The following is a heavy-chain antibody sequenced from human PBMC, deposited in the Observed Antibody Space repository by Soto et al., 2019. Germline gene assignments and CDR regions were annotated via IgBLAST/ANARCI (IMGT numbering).Heavy chain of an antibody. CDR1: GYTFTSYY. CDR3: ARESIIVVVPAALYYYYGMDV. Sequence: ASVKVSCKASGYTFTSYYMHWVRQAPGQGLERMGIINPSGGSTSYAQKFQGRVTMTRDTSTSTVYMELSSLRSEDTAVYYCARESIIVVVPAALYYYYGMDVWGQGTTVTVSS. D-gene: IGHD2-2*01. J-gene: IGHJ6*02. CDR2: INPSGGST. V-gene: IGHV1-46*01.